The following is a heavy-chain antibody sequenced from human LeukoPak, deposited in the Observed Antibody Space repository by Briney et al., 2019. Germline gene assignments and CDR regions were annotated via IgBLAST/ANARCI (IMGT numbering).Heavy chain of an antibody. J-gene: IGHJ4*02. Sequence: GGSLRLSCAASGFSVSSNYMSWVRQAPGKGLEWVSGIYSGGKTYYADSVRGRFTVSRDNSKNTLNLQMNSLRAEDTAVYYCARVLDSGSSDYWGQGTLVTVSS. CDR2: IYSGGKT. CDR3: ARVLDSGSSDY. V-gene: IGHV3-53*01. D-gene: IGHD5-12*01. CDR1: GFSVSSNY.